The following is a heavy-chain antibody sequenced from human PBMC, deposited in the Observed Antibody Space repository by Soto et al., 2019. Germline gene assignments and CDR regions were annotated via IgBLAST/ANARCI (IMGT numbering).Heavy chain of an antibody. CDR1: GYTLTELS. CDR3: ATPYYYDSSGYYDLNFDY. J-gene: IGHJ4*02. V-gene: IGHV1-24*01. Sequence: ASVKVSCKVSGYTLTELSMHWVRQAPGKGLEWMGGFDPEDGETIYAQKFQGRVTMTEDTSTDTAYMELSSLRSEDTAVYYCATPYYYDSSGYYDLNFDYWGQGTLVSVSS. D-gene: IGHD3-22*01. CDR2: FDPEDGET.